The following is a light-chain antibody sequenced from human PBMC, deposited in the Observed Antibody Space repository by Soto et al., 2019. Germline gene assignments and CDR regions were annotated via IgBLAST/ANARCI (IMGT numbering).Light chain of an antibody. V-gene: IGKV3-15*01. CDR1: QSVSGN. Sequence: EIVMTQSPATLSVSPGERATLSCRASQSVSGNLVWYQQKTAHPPRSLIYCASTRATAVPARFSGSGFGTEFFLPISSLLDEDFAVEYCQQYNNWPPMTFGQGTRLEIK. CDR3: QQYNNWPPMT. J-gene: IGKJ5*01. CDR2: CAS.